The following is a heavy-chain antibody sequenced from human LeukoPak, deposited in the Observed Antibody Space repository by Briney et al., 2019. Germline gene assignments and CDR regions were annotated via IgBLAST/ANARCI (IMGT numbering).Heavy chain of an antibody. V-gene: IGHV4-34*01. J-gene: IGHJ4*02. CDR2: INHSGIT. Sequence: SETLSLTCSVSGGSISPYYWSWIRQPPGKGLEWIGEINHSGITNYNPSLKSRVTISADTSKNQFSLKLSSVTAADTSVYYCASDTVAGTGWGQGTLVTVSS. D-gene: IGHD6-19*01. CDR1: GGSISPYY. CDR3: ASDTVAGTG.